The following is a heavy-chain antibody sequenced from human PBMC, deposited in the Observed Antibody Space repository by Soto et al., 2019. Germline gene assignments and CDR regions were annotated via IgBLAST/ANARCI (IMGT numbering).Heavy chain of an antibody. V-gene: IGHV4-31*03. CDR1: GGSISSGGYY. D-gene: IGHD3-10*01. CDR2: IYYSGST. Sequence: QVQLQESGPGLVKPSQTLSLTCTVSGGSISSGGYYWSWIRQHPGKGLEWIGYIYYSGSTYYNPSLKSRVTISVDTSKNQFSLKLSSVTAADTAVYYCARGRVDMVRGVIVSINYFDYWGQGTLVTVSS. CDR3: ARGRVDMVRGVIVSINYFDY. J-gene: IGHJ4*02.